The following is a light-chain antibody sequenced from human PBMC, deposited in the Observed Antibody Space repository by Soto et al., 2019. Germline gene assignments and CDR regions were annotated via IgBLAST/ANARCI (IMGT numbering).Light chain of an antibody. CDR2: DAS. CDR3: QQRASWVT. V-gene: IGKV3-11*01. J-gene: IGKJ5*01. CDR1: QSVSSY. Sequence: PGDRATLSCRASQSVSSYLAWFQQKPGQAPRLLIYDASIRATGIPARFSGSESETDFTLTISSLEPEDFAVYYCQQRASWVTFGQGTRLEIK.